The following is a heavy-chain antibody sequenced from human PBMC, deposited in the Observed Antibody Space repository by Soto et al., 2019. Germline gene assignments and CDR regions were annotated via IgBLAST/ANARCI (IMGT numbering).Heavy chain of an antibody. D-gene: IGHD5-12*01. V-gene: IGHV4-59*08. CDR1: GFSISNYY. CDR2: IYYTGST. Sequence: PSETLSLTCTVSGFSISNYYWSWIRQPPGKGLEWIGYIYYTGSTNYNPSLKSRVTISVATSKKQFSLKLSSVTAADTALYYCARQRGYSGYETMFDYWGQGTLVTVSS. CDR3: ARQRGYSGYETMFDY. J-gene: IGHJ4*02.